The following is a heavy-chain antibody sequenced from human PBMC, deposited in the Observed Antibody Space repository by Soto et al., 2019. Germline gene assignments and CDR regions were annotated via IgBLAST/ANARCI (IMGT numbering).Heavy chain of an antibody. D-gene: IGHD6-13*01. V-gene: IGHV1-69*01. J-gene: IGHJ6*02. CDR3: ARGDLWAAAGSHYYCCGMDV. Sequence: QVQLVQSGAEGKKPGSSVKVSCKASGGTFSSYAISWVRQAPGQGLEWMGGIIPIFGTANYAQKFQGRVTIAADESTSTAYMELSSLRSEDTAVYYCARGDLWAAAGSHYYCCGMDVWGQGTTVTVSS. CDR1: GGTFSSYA. CDR2: IIPIFGTA.